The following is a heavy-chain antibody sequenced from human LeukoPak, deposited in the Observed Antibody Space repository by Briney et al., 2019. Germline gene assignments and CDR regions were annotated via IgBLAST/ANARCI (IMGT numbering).Heavy chain of an antibody. J-gene: IGHJ4*02. CDR2: ITGSGGST. Sequence: GGSLRLSCAASGFTFSNYAMSWVRQAPGKGLEWVSAITGSGGSTYYADSVKGRFTISRDNSKNTLYLQMNSLRAEDTAVYYCAKWGDYDVLTGYYVPDYWGQGTLVTVSS. CDR1: GFTFSNYA. CDR3: AKWGDYDVLTGYYVPDY. D-gene: IGHD3-9*01. V-gene: IGHV3-23*01.